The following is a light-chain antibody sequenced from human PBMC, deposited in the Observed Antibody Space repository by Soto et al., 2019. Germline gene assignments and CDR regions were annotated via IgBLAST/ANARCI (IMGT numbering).Light chain of an antibody. Sequence: DIQMTQSPSSLSASVGDRVTITCQASQDISNYLNWYQQKPGKAPKLLIYDASNLETGVPSRFSGSGSGTDFTFTISSLQPEDIATYYCQQYDDSPRTFGQGTRLAIK. CDR1: QDISNY. J-gene: IGKJ2*01. CDR2: DAS. V-gene: IGKV1-33*01. CDR3: QQYDDSPRT.